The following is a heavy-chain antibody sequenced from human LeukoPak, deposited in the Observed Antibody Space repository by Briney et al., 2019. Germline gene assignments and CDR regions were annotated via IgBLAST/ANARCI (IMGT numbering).Heavy chain of an antibody. CDR1: GYTFTSYY. CDR3: ARVSVPAAYCYYYGMDV. V-gene: IGHV1-46*01. Sequence: ASVKVSCKASGYTFTSYYMHWVRQAPGQGLEWMGIINPSGGSTSYAQKFQGRVTMTRDTSTSTVYMELSSLRSEDTAVYYCARVSVPAAYCYYYGMDVWGQGTTVTVSS. D-gene: IGHD2-2*01. CDR2: INPSGGST. J-gene: IGHJ6*02.